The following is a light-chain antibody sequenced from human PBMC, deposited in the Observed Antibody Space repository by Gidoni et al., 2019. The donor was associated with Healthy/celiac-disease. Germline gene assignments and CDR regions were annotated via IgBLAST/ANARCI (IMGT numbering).Light chain of an antibody. Sequence: EIVLTQSPATLSVSPGDRATLSCRASQRASCNLAWYQQKPGKAPRLLIYGASTRATSNPAKLSDSRSRSEFTLSINKLQSEGFAVYYCQQYDNWPPFTFXHXTRVXIK. J-gene: IGKJ3*01. CDR2: GAS. CDR3: QQYDNWPPFT. CDR1: QRASCN. V-gene: IGKV3-15*01.